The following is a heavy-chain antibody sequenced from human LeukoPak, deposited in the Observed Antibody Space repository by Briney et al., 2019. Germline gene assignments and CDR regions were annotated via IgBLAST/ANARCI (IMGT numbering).Heavy chain of an antibody. CDR2: SSHSGYT. CDR1: GGSIISYY. Sequence: KPSETPSLTCTVSGGSIISYYWTWIRQPPGKGLGWMGYSSHSGYTNYNPSLKTRVTVSVDTYKTQFSLKLRSVTAADTAVYYCASQTSGAPFDYWGQGTLVTVSS. V-gene: IGHV4-59*08. D-gene: IGHD3-10*01. CDR3: ASQTSGAPFDY. J-gene: IGHJ4*02.